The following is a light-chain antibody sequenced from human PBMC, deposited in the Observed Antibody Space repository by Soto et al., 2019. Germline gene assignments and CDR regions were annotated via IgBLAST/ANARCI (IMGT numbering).Light chain of an antibody. J-gene: IGKJ1*01. CDR3: QQYGSSPT. V-gene: IGKV3-20*01. CDR2: DVS. Sequence: DIVLTQSPGTLSLSPGERSTLSCRSSQSVSSNYLAGYQQKPDQAPRLVIYDVSGRATGIPDRFSGSGSGTDITLTISRLEPEDFAVYYCQQYGSSPTFGQGTKVEIK. CDR1: QSVSSNY.